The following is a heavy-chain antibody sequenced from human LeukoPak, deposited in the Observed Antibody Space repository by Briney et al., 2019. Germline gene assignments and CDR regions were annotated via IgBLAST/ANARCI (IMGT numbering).Heavy chain of an antibody. Sequence: SETLSLTCTVSGYSISSGYYWGWIRQPAGKGLEWIGSIYHSGSTNYNPSLKSRVTISVDKSNNQFSLTLSSVTAAVTAVYYCAVTSSGYIRSDYWGQGTLVTVSS. CDR3: AVTSSGYIRSDY. J-gene: IGHJ4*02. CDR2: IYHSGST. D-gene: IGHD3-22*01. V-gene: IGHV4-38-2*02. CDR1: GYSISSGYY.